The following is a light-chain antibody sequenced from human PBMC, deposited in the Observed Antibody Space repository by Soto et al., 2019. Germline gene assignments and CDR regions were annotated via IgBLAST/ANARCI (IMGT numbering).Light chain of an antibody. CDR1: QSISSW. CDR2: DAS. Sequence: DIQMTQSPSTLSASVGDRVTITCRASQSISSWLAWYHQKPGKAPKLLIFDASTLEGGVPSRFSGSGSGTEFTLTINSLQPDDFATYYCQQYNTYPCTFGQGTKLEIK. J-gene: IGKJ2*02. V-gene: IGKV1-5*01. CDR3: QQYNTYPCT.